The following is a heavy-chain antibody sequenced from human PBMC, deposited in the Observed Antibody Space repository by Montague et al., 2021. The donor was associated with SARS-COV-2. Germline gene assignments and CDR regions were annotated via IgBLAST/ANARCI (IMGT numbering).Heavy chain of an antibody. V-gene: IGHV4-59*01. CDR1: GGSINNYY. Sequence: SETLSLTCTVSGGSINNYYWSWIRQPPGKGLEWVGYIFYSGGSAAYNPSLQSRVTISVDTSKNQFSRNLNSVTAADTAVYYCARVGSQVVHGTWEYFQHWGQGILVSVSS. CDR2: IFYSGGSA. CDR3: ARVGSQVVHGTWEYFQH. D-gene: IGHD1-1*01. J-gene: IGHJ1*01.